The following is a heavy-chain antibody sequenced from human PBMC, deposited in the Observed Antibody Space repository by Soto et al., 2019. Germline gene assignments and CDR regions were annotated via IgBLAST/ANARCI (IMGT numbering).Heavy chain of an antibody. Sequence: QVQLVQSGAEVKKPGSSVKVSCKASGGTFSSYAISWVRQAPGQGLEWMGGIIHIFGTANYAQKFQGRVTITADKSTSTAYMELSSLRSEDTAVYYCARDVGRYYDILTGYLYGIDVWGQGTTVTVSS. J-gene: IGHJ6*02. D-gene: IGHD3-9*01. CDR2: IIHIFGTA. V-gene: IGHV1-69*06. CDR3: ARDVGRYYDILTGYLYGIDV. CDR1: GGTFSSYA.